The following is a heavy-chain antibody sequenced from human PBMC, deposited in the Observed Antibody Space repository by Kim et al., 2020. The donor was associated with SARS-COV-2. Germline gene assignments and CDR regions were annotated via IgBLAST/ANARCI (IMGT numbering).Heavy chain of an antibody. V-gene: IGHV3-48*02. Sequence: DSVKGRCTISRDNAKNSLYLQMNSLRDEDTAVYYCARESIAAVDFPGMDVWGQGTTVTVSS. J-gene: IGHJ6*02. CDR3: ARESIAAVDFPGMDV. D-gene: IGHD6-13*01.